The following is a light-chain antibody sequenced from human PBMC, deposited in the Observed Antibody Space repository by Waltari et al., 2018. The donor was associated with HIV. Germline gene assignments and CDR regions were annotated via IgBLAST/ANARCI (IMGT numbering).Light chain of an antibody. J-gene: IGLJ1*01. Sequence: QSALTPPASVSGSPGQALPIPCTGTSSDVGGYNYVSWYQQHPGKAPRLMIYDVSNRPSGVSNRFSGSKSGNTASLTISGLQAEDEADYYCSSYTSSSPYAFGTGTKVTVL. V-gene: IGLV2-14*03. CDR1: SSDVGGYNY. CDR3: SSYTSSSPYA. CDR2: DVS.